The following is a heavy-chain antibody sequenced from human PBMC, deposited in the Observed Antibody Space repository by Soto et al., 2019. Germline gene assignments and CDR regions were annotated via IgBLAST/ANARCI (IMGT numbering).Heavy chain of an antibody. CDR1: GYTFTRSG. CDR2: ISSYNGDT. J-gene: IGHJ6*02. Sequence: QVQLVQSGAEVKKPGASVKVSCKASGYTFTRSGISWARQAPGKGPEWMGWISSYNGDTNYAQTFQGRVTLTTDTSTSTAYMELRRLRSDDTAVYYCAREGVAPYYYYGRAIWGQGTPITVSS. CDR3: AREGVAPYYYYGRAI. V-gene: IGHV1-18*01. D-gene: IGHD5-12*01.